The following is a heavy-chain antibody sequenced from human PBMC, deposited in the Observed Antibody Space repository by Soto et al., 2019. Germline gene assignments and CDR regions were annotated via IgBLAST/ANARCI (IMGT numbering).Heavy chain of an antibody. J-gene: IGHJ4*02. Sequence: QVHLVQSGGEVKKPGASVKVSCEASGYTFTNYGITWVRQAPGQGLEWLGWSSAYSGVAKYAPKFQDRVTMTTDTSTSTAYMDLRSLSSDDTAVYYCATGPSSGYCNGGSCDAFDYWGQGTLVTVSS. CDR2: SSAYSGVA. CDR3: ATGPSSGYCNGGSCDAFDY. V-gene: IGHV1-18*01. D-gene: IGHD2-15*01. CDR1: GYTFTNYG.